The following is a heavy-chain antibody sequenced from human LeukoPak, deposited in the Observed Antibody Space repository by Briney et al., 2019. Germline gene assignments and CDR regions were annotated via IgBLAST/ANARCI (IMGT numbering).Heavy chain of an antibody. J-gene: IGHJ4*02. V-gene: IGHV4-38-2*02. Sequence: PSETLSLTCTVSGYSISSGYYWGWIRQPPGKGLEWIGSINYSGSTYYHPTLKSRVTISLDMSKNQFSLKLSSLTAADTAVYYCARDRLGIRGGAITDYWGQGTLVTVSS. CDR1: GYSISSGYY. D-gene: IGHD1-26*01. CDR3: ARDRLGIRGGAITDY. CDR2: INYSGST.